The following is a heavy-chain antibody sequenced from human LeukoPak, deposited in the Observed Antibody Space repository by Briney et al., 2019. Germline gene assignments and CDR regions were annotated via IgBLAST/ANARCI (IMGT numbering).Heavy chain of an antibody. CDR3: ATSSGRYVGLYDY. V-gene: IGHV4-34*01. Sequence: SETLSLTCTVSNGSFSGYYWSWIRQPPGKGLEWIGESNQSGSTSYNPSLKSRVTISVDTSKDQFSLRLTSVTAADTAVYYCATSSGRYVGLYDYWGQGTLVTVSS. CDR1: NGSFSGYY. J-gene: IGHJ4*02. CDR2: SNQSGST. D-gene: IGHD3-16*01.